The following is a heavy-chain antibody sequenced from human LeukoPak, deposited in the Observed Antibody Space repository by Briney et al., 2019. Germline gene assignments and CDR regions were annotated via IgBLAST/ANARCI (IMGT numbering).Heavy chain of an antibody. J-gene: IGHJ6*02. D-gene: IGHD3/OR15-3a*01. CDR2: IDWDDDK. CDR3: GRIPPHFVDLVDV. Sequence: SGPALVKPTQTLTLTCTFSGFPLTPSGMCVSWIRQPPGKALEWLARIDWDDDKYYSTSLQTRLTISTDTSKNQVVLNMTKLGPVGTATYYLGRIPPHFVDLVDVWGQGTTVTVSS. V-gene: IGHV2-70*11. CDR1: GFPLTPSGMC.